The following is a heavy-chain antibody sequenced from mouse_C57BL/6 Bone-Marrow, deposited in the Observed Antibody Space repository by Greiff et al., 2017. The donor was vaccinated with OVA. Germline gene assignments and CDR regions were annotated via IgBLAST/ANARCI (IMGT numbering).Heavy chain of an antibody. CDR1: GYTFTDYY. Sequence: EVQLQQSGPVLVKPGASVKMSCKASGYTFTDYYMNWVKQSHGKSLEWIGVINPYNGGTSYNQKFKGKATLTVDKSSSTAYMELNSLTSEDSAVYYCARMGYYGSFWYFDVWGTGTTVTVSS. J-gene: IGHJ1*03. D-gene: IGHD1-1*01. V-gene: IGHV1-19*01. CDR3: ARMGYYGSFWYFDV. CDR2: INPYNGGT.